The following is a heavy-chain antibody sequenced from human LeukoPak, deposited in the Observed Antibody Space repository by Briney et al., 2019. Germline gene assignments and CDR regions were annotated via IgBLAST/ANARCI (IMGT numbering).Heavy chain of an antibody. CDR2: IYYRGST. D-gene: IGHD5-18*01. V-gene: IGHV4-39*01. CDR1: GGSISSNIYS. J-gene: IGHJ4*02. CDR3: ANFRKYSYGPYYFDY. Sequence: SETLSLTCTVSGGSISSNIYSWGWIRQPPGKGLEWIGRIYYRGSTYYNPSLRRRATISVDTSKNQFSLKLNSVPAADTAVYYCANFRKYSYGPYYFDYWGQGTLVTVSS.